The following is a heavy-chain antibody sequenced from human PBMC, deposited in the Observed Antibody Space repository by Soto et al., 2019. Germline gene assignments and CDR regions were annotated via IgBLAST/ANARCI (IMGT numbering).Heavy chain of an antibody. D-gene: IGHD3-22*01. Sequence: ASVKVSCKVSGYTLTELSMHWVRQAPGKGLEWMGGVDPEDGETIYAQKFQGRVTMTEDTSTDTAYMELSSLRTEDTAVYYCATDAAVYDTRHFDYWGQGTLVTVSS. CDR1: GYTLTELS. CDR3: ATDAAVYDTRHFDY. CDR2: VDPEDGET. V-gene: IGHV1-24*01. J-gene: IGHJ4*02.